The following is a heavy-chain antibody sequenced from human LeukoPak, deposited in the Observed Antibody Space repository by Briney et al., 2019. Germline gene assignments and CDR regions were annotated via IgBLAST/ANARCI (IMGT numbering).Heavy chain of an antibody. CDR2: IYTNGST. CDR1: GGSISSGSYY. D-gene: IGHD3-10*01. Sequence: SETLSLTCTVSGGSISSGSYYWSWIRQPAGKGLEWIGRIYTNGSTNYNPSLKSRVTISVDTSKNQFSLKLSSVTAADTAVYYCARDRGDYIDYWGQGTLVTVSS. J-gene: IGHJ4*02. CDR3: ARDRGDYIDY. V-gene: IGHV4-61*02.